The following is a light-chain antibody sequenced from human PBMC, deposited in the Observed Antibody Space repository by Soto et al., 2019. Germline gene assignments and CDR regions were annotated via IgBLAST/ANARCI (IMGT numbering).Light chain of an antibody. Sequence: AIQMTQSPSSLSASVGARVTITCRASQDIRSDLGWYQQKPGKAPKLLIYPASSLQSGVPSRFSGSGSGTYLTLTISSLQPEDCATYDCQQASSFPLTFGQGTRLEIK. CDR1: QDIRSD. CDR2: PAS. CDR3: QQASSFPLT. J-gene: IGKJ5*01. V-gene: IGKV1-6*01.